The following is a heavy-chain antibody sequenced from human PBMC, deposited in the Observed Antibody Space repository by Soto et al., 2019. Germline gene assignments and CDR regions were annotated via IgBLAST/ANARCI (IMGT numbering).Heavy chain of an antibody. Sequence: QVQLKESGPGLLNPSETLSLTCAVSGVTISTYYWSWIRQPPGKGLEWIGYNYHSGTTNYNPSLKSRVTISVDTSKNQFSLRLTSVTAADTAIYYFVREAYIGYGHAIDHWGQGTLVTVSS. CDR1: GVTISTYY. D-gene: IGHD5-12*01. J-gene: IGHJ4*02. CDR3: VREAYIGYGHAIDH. V-gene: IGHV4-59*01. CDR2: NYHSGTT.